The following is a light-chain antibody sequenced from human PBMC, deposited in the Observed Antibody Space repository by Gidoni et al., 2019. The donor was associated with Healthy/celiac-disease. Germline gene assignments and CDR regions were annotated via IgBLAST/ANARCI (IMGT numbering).Light chain of an antibody. CDR2: GAS. CDR1: QSVSSN. Sequence: EIVMTQSPATLSVSPGESATLSCRASQSVSSNLAWYQPKPGQAPRLLIYGASTRATGIPARFSGSGSGTEFTRTISSLQSEDFAVFYCQQYNNWPPLTFGGGTKVEIK. V-gene: IGKV3-15*01. J-gene: IGKJ4*01. CDR3: QQYNNWPPLT.